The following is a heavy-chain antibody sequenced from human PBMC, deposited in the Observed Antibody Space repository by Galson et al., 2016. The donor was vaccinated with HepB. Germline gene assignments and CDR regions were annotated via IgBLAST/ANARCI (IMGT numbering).Heavy chain of an antibody. Sequence: SLRLSCAASGFFFSNYGVHWVRQAPGKGLAWVAVVSHDGYSKYYADSVKGRFTISRDNSKTTMYLQMNSLRVEDTAVYYCAKDVYTSGSEYGMDVWGQGTTVTVSS. CDR1: GFFFSNYG. V-gene: IGHV3-30*18. CDR3: AKDVYTSGSEYGMDV. J-gene: IGHJ6*02. D-gene: IGHD3-10*01. CDR2: VSHDGYSK.